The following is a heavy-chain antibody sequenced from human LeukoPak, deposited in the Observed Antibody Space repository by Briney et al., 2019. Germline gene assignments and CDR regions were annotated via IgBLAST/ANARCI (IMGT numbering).Heavy chain of an antibody. CDR3: ARDETNYYDSSGYYYFHN. Sequence: GSLRLSCAASGFTFSSYWMHWVRQAPGKGLVWVSRINSDGSSTSYADSVKGRFTISRDNAKNTLYLQMNSLRAEDTAVYYRARDETNYYDSSGYYYFHNWGQGTLVTVSS. CDR2: INSDGSST. CDR1: GFTFSSYW. V-gene: IGHV3-74*01. J-gene: IGHJ1*01. D-gene: IGHD3-22*01.